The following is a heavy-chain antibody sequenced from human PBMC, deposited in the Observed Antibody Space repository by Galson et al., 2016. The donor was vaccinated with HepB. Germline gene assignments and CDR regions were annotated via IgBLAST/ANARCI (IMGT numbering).Heavy chain of an antibody. Sequence: SETLSLTCAVYGGSFSGYNWTWIRQPPGKGLEWIGEIHHSGSTNYTPSLKSRVTISVDTSKNQLSLSLRSVTAADTAVYYCARPRSGPVGGNYYMDVWGQGTTVTISS. CDR2: IHHSGST. CDR1: GGSFSGYN. D-gene: IGHD6-19*01. CDR3: ARPRSGPVGGNYYMDV. V-gene: IGHV4-34*01. J-gene: IGHJ6*02.